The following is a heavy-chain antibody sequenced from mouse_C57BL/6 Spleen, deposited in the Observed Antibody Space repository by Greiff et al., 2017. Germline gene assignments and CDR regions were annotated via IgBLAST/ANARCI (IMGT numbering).Heavy chain of an antibody. V-gene: IGHV1-76*01. Sequence: QVQLQQSGAELVRPGASVKLSCKASGYTFTDYYINWVQQRPGQGLEWIARICPGSGNTYSNEKFTGKATHTAEKSFSIDYMQLSSLTSEDSAVYFCARGTVTFFDYWGQGTTLTVSS. D-gene: IGHD2-3*01. CDR2: ICPGSGNT. CDR1: GYTFTDYY. CDR3: ARGTVTFFDY. J-gene: IGHJ2*01.